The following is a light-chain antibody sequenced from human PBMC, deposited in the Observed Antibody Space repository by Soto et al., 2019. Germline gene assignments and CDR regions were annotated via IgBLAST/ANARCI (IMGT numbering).Light chain of an antibody. Sequence: VVTQARATLSVSPGERATLSCRASQTINNNVAWYQLKDGQVPRLVIYGASTRATGIPARFSGSGSGTEFTLTISSLQSEDFAVYYCQQYNNWPPITFGQGTRLEIK. CDR2: GAS. V-gene: IGKV3-15*01. CDR3: QQYNNWPPIT. CDR1: QTINNN. J-gene: IGKJ5*01.